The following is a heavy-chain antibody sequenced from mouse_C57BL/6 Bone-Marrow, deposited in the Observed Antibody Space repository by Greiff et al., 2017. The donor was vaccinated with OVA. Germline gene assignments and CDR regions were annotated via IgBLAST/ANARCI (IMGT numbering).Heavy chain of an antibody. Sequence: QVQLQQPGAELVKPGASVKLSCKASGYTFTSYWMQWVKQRPGQGLEWIGEIDPSDSYTNYNQKFKGKATVTVDTSSSTAYLQLSSLTSEDSAVYYCASTTVDPYYFDYWGQGTTLTVSS. V-gene: IGHV1-50*01. CDR1: GYTFTSYW. CDR3: ASTTVDPYYFDY. D-gene: IGHD1-1*01. CDR2: IDPSDSYT. J-gene: IGHJ2*01.